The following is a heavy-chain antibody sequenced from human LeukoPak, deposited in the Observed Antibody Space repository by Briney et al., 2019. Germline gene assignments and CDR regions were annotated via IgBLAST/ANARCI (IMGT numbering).Heavy chain of an antibody. V-gene: IGHV3-23*01. CDR1: GFTFSSYG. CDR3: AKGQPLTLVDILTGYYNY. J-gene: IGHJ4*02. D-gene: IGHD3-9*01. CDR2: ISGSGGST. Sequence: WGSLRLSCAASGFTFSSYGMSWVRQAPGKGLEWVSAISGSGGSTYYADSVKGRFTISRDNSKNTLYLQMNSLRAGDTAVYYCAKGQPLTLVDILTGYYNYWGQGTLVTVSS.